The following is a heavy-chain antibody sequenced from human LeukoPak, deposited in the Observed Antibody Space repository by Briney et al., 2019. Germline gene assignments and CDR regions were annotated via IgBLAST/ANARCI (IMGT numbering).Heavy chain of an antibody. D-gene: IGHD6-19*01. CDR2: ISSTGHTT. CDR1: GFVFRSFE. V-gene: IGHV3-48*03. Sequence: PGGSLRLSCAVSGFVFRSFEMNWVRQAPGKGLEWVAYISSTGHTTYHADSVKGRFTISRDNSKNSLFLQMNTLTVEDTAMYYCARALGSGWSHDAFDFWGQGTMVSVSS. CDR3: ARALGSGWSHDAFDF. J-gene: IGHJ3*01.